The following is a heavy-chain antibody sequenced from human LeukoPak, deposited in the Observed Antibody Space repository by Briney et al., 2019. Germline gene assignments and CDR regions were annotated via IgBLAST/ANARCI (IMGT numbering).Heavy chain of an antibody. CDR3: ATVRGIRDFDY. Sequence: GGSLRLSCAASGFTFSSYAMSWVRQAPGKGLEWVSAISGSGGSTYYADSVKGRFTISRDNSKNSLYLQMNSLRAEDTAVYYCATVRGIRDFDYWGQGTLVTVSS. V-gene: IGHV3-23*01. J-gene: IGHJ4*02. CDR2: ISGSGGST. D-gene: IGHD3-10*01. CDR1: GFTFSSYA.